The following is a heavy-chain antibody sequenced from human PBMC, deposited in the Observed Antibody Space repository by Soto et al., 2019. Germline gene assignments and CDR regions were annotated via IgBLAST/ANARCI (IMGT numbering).Heavy chain of an antibody. J-gene: IGHJ4*02. V-gene: IGHV3-21*01. Sequence: GGSLRLSCAGSGFTFSSYTMNWVRQAPGKGLEWVASISGTSTYIHYADSVKGRFTISRDDAKKSLYLQMNSLRAEDTAVYYCARVIIVRRGYFDFWGQGTLVTVSS. D-gene: IGHD2-2*01. CDR1: GFTFSSYT. CDR2: ISGTSTYI. CDR3: ARVIIVRRGYFDF.